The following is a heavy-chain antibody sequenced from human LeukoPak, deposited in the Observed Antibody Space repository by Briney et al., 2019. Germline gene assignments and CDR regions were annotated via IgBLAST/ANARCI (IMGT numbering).Heavy chain of an antibody. V-gene: IGHV4-4*07. CDR1: GGSISSYY. CDR2: IYTSGST. CDR3: ARDATVVTQNPPGYYYGMDV. J-gene: IGHJ6*02. D-gene: IGHD4-23*01. Sequence: SETLSLTCTVSGGSISSYYWSWIRQPAGKGLEWIGRIYTSGSTNYNPSLKSRVTMSVDTSKNQFSLKLSSVTAADTAVYYCARDATVVTQNPPGYYYGMDVWGQGTTVTVSS.